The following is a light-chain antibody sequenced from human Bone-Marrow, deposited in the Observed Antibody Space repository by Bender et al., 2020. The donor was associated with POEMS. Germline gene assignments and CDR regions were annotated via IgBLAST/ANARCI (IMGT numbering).Light chain of an antibody. V-gene: IGLV1-44*01. CDR1: SSNIGSHS. CDR3: SSWDDSLSGWV. Sequence: QSVLTQPPSASGTPGQSVIISCSGSSSNIGSHSVNWYQQLPGTAPKLLIYSNDQRPSRVPDRFSGSRSGTSASLAISDIQSEDEGDYYCSSWDDSLSGWVFGGGTKLTVL. CDR2: SND. J-gene: IGLJ3*02.